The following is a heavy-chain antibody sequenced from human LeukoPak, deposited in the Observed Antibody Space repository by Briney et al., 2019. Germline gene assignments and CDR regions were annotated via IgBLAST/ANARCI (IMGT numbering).Heavy chain of an antibody. V-gene: IGHV3-7*01. Sequence: PGGSLRLSCAASGFTFTKYWMAWVRQAPGKGLEWVANIQQDGSVAYYLDSVRGRFTISRDNAKNSTYLQMNSLRADDTAIYFCSNGIYDNSYWGQGTLVTVSS. CDR1: GFTFTKYW. CDR2: IQQDGSVA. J-gene: IGHJ4*02. CDR3: SNGIYDNSY. D-gene: IGHD1-1*01.